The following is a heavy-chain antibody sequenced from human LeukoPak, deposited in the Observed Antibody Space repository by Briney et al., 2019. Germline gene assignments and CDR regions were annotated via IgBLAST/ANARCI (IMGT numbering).Heavy chain of an antibody. J-gene: IGHJ4*02. Sequence: EASVKVSCKASGGTFSSYAISWVRQAPGQGLEWMGRIIPIFGTANYAQKFQGRVTITTDESTSTAYMELSSLRSEDTAVYYCARDPADFWSGYPFDYWGQGTLVTVSS. D-gene: IGHD3-3*01. CDR3: ARDPADFWSGYPFDY. CDR2: IIPIFGTA. V-gene: IGHV1-69*05. CDR1: GGTFSSYA.